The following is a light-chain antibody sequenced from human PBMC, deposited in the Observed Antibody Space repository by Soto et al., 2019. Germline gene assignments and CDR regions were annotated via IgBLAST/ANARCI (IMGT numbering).Light chain of an antibody. Sequence: QSVLTQPASVSGSPGQSITISCTGTSNDVGSYNLVSWYQQHPGKAPKLMIYEGSKRPSGVSNRFSGSKSGNTASLTISGLQAEDEADYYCCSYAGSSTSVFGGGTKVTVL. CDR2: EGS. CDR3: CSYAGSSTSV. J-gene: IGLJ2*01. CDR1: SNDVGSYNL. V-gene: IGLV2-23*01.